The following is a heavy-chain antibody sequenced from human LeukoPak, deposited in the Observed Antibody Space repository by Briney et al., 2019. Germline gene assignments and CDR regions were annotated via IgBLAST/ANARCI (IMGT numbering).Heavy chain of an antibody. J-gene: IGHJ4*02. D-gene: IGHD3-22*01. CDR1: GFTFSGYA. V-gene: IGHV3-23*01. Sequence: PGGSLRLSCAASGFTFSGYALSWVRQAPGKGLEWVSVISGIGGSPYYADSVKGRFTISRDNSKNTLYLQMNSLRAEDTAVYYCANLNGPTYYYDSSGYYQLFDYWGQGTLVTVSS. CDR3: ANLNGPTYYYDSSGYYQLFDY. CDR2: ISGIGGSP.